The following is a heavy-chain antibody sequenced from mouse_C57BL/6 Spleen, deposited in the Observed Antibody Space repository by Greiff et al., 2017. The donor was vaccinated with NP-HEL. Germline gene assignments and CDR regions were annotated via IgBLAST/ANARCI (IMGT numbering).Heavy chain of an antibody. CDR1: GYTFTDYN. V-gene: IGHV1-18*01. CDR3: ARSYYYGSSYPWFAY. Sequence: VQLKQSGPELVKPGASVKIPCKASGYTFTDYNMDWVKQSHGKSLEWIGYINPNNGGTIYNQKFKGKATLTVDKSSSTAYMELRSLTSEDTAVYYCARSYYYGSSYPWFAYWGQGTLVTVSA. D-gene: IGHD1-1*01. CDR2: INPNNGGT. J-gene: IGHJ3*01.